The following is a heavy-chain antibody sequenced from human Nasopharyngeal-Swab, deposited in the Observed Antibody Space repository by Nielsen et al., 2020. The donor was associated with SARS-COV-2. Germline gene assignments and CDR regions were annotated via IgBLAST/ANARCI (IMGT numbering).Heavy chain of an antibody. Sequence: VREAPGKGLEWVSYISSSGSTIYYADSVKGRFTISRDNSKNTLYLQMNSLRAEDTAVYYCAKDGVAVAGTGGDYWGQGTLVTVSS. CDR2: ISSSGSTI. J-gene: IGHJ4*02. D-gene: IGHD6-19*01. CDR3: AKDGVAVAGTGGDY. V-gene: IGHV3-48*01.